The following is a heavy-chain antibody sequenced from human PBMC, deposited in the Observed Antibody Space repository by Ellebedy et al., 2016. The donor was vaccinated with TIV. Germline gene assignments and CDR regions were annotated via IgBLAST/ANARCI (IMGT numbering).Heavy chain of an antibody. CDR3: ARDDYGDRYGMDV. Sequence: ASVKVSXXASGYTFTSFGFSWVRQAPGQGLEWMGRVSGYNGNTNYAQKLQGRVTMTTDPSTSTAYMELRSLRSDDTAVYYCARDDYGDRYGMDVWGQGTTVTVSS. V-gene: IGHV1-18*01. D-gene: IGHD4-17*01. CDR1: GYTFTSFG. J-gene: IGHJ6*02. CDR2: VSGYNGNT.